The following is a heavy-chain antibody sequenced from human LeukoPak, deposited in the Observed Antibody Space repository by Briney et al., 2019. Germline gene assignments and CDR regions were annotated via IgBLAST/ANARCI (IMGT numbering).Heavy chain of an antibody. J-gene: IGHJ3*02. V-gene: IGHV3-20*04. D-gene: IGHD6-19*01. CDR1: GFTFDDYG. Sequence: GGSLRLSCAASGFTFDDYGMSWVRQAPGKGLEWVSGINWNGGSTGYADSVKGRFTISRDNSKNTLYLQMNSLRAEDTAVYYCAKDSYSSGWYGGGAFDIWGQGTMVTVSS. CDR3: AKDSYSSGWYGGGAFDI. CDR2: INWNGGST.